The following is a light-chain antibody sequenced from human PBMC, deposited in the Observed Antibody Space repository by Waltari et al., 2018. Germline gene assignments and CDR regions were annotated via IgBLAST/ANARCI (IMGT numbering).Light chain of an antibody. V-gene: IGKV2-28*01. CDR3: LQALQSPLS. CDR1: LSLLHINGYNY. J-gene: IGKJ4*01. Sequence: DIVMTQSPLSLSVTPGAPASISCRSTLSLLHINGYNYLDWYLQKPGQSPHLLIYMGSQRASGVPDRFSGNGSGTNFTLRISRVEAEDVGIYYCLQALQSPLSFGGGTKVEIK. CDR2: MGS.